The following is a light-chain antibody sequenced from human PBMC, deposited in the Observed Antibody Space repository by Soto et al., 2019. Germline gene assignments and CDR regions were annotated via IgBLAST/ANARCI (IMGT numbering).Light chain of an antibody. V-gene: IGKV3-20*01. CDR2: GAS. J-gene: IGKJ4*01. CDR1: QTVTRNY. CDR3: QQYVSTPLT. Sequence: EVCLTQSPGTLSFSPGEIATLSCRASQTVTRNYLAWYQQKPGQAPRLLIYGASSRATGIPDRFSGSGSGTDFTLTISRLEPEDFAVYYCQQYVSTPLTFGGGTKVDIK.